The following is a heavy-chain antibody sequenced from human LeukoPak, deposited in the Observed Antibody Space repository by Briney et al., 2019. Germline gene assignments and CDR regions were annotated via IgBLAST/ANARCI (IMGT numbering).Heavy chain of an antibody. Sequence: GGSLRLSCAASGFTVSSNYMSWVRQAPGRGLEWVSVIYTVGNTYYAESVKGRFTISRDNSKNTLYIQMNSLRAEDTAVYYCARGYSYGYFDYWGQGTLVTVSS. D-gene: IGHD5-18*01. CDR2: IYTVGNT. V-gene: IGHV3-53*01. CDR1: GFTVSSNY. CDR3: ARGYSYGYFDY. J-gene: IGHJ4*02.